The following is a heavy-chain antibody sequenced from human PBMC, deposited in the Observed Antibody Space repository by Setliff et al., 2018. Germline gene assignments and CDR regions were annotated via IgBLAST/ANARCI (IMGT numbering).Heavy chain of an antibody. CDR1: GGSISSSY. J-gene: IGHJ2*01. CDR2: FYHSGSM. D-gene: IGHD2-21*02. V-gene: IGHV4-4*09. Sequence: SETLSLTCTVSGGSISSSYWSWIRQPPGKGLEWIGYFYHSGSMNYNPSLKGRVTMSVDTSNNQLSLKLTAVSAADTAVYYCARGGAGCAGSDCYSPDWYFDLWG. CDR3: ARGGAGCAGSDCYSPDWYFDL.